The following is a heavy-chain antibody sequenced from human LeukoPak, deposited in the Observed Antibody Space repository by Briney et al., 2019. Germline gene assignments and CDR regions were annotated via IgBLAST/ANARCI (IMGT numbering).Heavy chain of an antibody. J-gene: IGHJ4*02. D-gene: IGHD6-19*01. V-gene: IGHV3-53*04. CDR1: GFNVSSNY. Sequence: PGGSLRLPCAASGFNVSSNYMSWVRQAPGKGLEWVSVIYSGGSTYYTDSVKGRFTISRHNSKNTLYLQMNSLRAEDTAVYYCARATGSGWYTFDYWGQGTLVTVSS. CDR3: ARATGSGWYTFDY. CDR2: IYSGGST.